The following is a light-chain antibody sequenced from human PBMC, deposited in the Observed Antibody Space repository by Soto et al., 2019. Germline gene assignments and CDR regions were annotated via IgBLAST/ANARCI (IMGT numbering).Light chain of an antibody. Sequence: EIVLTQSPATLSLSPGERATLSCRASQSVSTYLAWYQQQPGQAPRLLIYDASNRATGIPARFSGSGSGTDFTLTISSLQPEDFALYYCQQHNNWPRTFGRRTSVEIK. CDR1: QSVSTY. V-gene: IGKV3-11*01. CDR3: QQHNNWPRT. J-gene: IGKJ4*01. CDR2: DAS.